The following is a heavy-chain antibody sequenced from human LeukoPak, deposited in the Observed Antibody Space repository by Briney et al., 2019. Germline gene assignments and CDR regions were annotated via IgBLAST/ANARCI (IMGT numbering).Heavy chain of an antibody. D-gene: IGHD3-3*01. CDR2: IYPGDFDT. Sequence: GESLKISCKASGYSFNSYWIGWVRQMPGKGLEWMGIIYPGDFDTRYSPSLQGQVTISVDKSISTAYLQWSSLKASDTAMYFCARAGDFWSENYYYYYMDVWGKGTTVTVSS. CDR3: ARAGDFWSENYYYYYMDV. V-gene: IGHV5-51*01. CDR1: GYSFNSYW. J-gene: IGHJ6*03.